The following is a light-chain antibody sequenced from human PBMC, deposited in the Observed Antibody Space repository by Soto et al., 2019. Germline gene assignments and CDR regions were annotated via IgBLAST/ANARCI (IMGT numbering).Light chain of an antibody. CDR2: QTS. Sequence: VLTQPPLSLHVTPGEPASIVCRASQYISTRLAWYQHRPGQSPRLLIYQTSLRAAGIPARFSASGSGTDFTLTISDVQPEDFALYYCHQRESWPRTFGQGTKVDIK. V-gene: IGKV3-11*01. CDR1: QYISTR. J-gene: IGKJ1*01. CDR3: HQRESWPRT.